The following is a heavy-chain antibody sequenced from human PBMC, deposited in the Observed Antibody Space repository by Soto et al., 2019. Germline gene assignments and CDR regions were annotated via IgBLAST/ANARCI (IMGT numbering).Heavy chain of an antibody. V-gene: IGHV4-30-4*01. D-gene: IGHD3-22*01. CDR1: GGSISSGDYY. J-gene: IGHJ3*02. CDR3: ARRITMIVVVTDDAFDI. CDR2: IYYSGST. Sequence: SETLSLTCTVSGGSISSGDYYWSWIRQPPGKGLEWIGYIYYSGSTYYNPSLKSRVTISVDTSKNQFSLKLSSVTAADTAVYYCARRITMIVVVTDDAFDIWGQGTMVTVSS.